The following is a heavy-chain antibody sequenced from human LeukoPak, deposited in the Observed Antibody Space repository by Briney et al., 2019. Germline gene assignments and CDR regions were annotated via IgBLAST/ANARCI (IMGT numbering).Heavy chain of an antibody. CDR2: ISSSGSTI. D-gene: IGHD2-2*01. V-gene: IGHV3-11*01. CDR3: AREVVVVPAAMNYYYYYGMDV. CDR1: GFTFSDYY. Sequence: GGSLRLSCAASGFTFSDYYMSWIRQAQGKGLEGVSYISSSGSTIYYADSVKGRFTISRDNAKNSLYLQMNSLRAEDTAVYYCAREVVVVPAAMNYYYYYGMDVWGQGTTVTVSS. J-gene: IGHJ6*02.